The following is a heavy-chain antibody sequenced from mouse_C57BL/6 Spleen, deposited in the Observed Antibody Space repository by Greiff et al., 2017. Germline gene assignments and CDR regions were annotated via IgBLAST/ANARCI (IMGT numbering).Heavy chain of an antibody. CDR1: GYAFSSSW. D-gene: IGHD4-1*01. J-gene: IGHJ2*01. V-gene: IGHV1-82*01. CDR2: TYPGDGDT. Sequence: QVQLQQSGPELVKPGASVKISCKASGYAFSSSWMNWVKQRPGKGLEWIGRTYPGDGDTNYNGKFKGKATLTADKSSSTAYMQLSSLTSEDSAVYFCARTGPSFDYWGQGTTLTVSS. CDR3: ARTGPSFDY.